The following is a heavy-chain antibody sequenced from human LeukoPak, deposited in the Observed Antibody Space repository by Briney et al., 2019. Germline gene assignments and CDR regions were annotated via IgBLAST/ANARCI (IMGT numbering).Heavy chain of an antibody. CDR1: GFTFSSYA. Sequence: HAGGSLRLSCAASGFTFSSYAMHWVRQAPGKGLEYVSAISSDGGSTYYANSVKGRFTISRDNSKNTLYLQMGSLRAEDMAVYYCASSYGDPGAFDIWGQGTMVTVSS. D-gene: IGHD4-17*01. CDR3: ASSYGDPGAFDI. CDR2: ISSDGGST. V-gene: IGHV3-64*01. J-gene: IGHJ3*02.